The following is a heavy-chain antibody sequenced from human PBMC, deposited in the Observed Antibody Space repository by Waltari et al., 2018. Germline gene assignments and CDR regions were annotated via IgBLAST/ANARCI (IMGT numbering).Heavy chain of an antibody. V-gene: IGHV4-39*07. D-gene: IGHD3-10*01. CDR2: IYYSGST. J-gene: IGHJ4*02. CDR1: GGSISSSSYY. CDR3: ASVTMVQGVITPFDY. Sequence: QLQLQESGPGLVKPSETLSLTCTVYGGSISSSSYYWGWIRKPPGKGLELIGSIYYSGSTYYNPSLKSRVTISVDTSKNQFSLKLSSVTAADTAVYYCASVTMVQGVITPFDYWGQGTLVTVSS.